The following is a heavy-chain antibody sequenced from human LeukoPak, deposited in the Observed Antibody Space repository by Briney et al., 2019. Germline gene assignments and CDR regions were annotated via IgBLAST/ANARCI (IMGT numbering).Heavy chain of an antibody. Sequence: GGSLRLSCAASGFTFSSYGMHWVRQAPGKGLEWVAVIWYDGSNKYYADSVKGRFTISRDNSKNTLYLQMNSLRAEDTAVYYCARECRYYDILTGYYPTVYFDYWGQGTLVTVSS. V-gene: IGHV3-33*01. J-gene: IGHJ4*02. CDR1: GFTFSSYG. CDR2: IWYDGSNK. CDR3: ARECRYYDILTGYYPTVYFDY. D-gene: IGHD3-9*01.